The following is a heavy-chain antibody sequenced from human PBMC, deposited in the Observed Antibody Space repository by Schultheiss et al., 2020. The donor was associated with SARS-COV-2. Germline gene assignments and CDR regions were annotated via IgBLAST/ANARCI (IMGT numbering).Heavy chain of an antibody. D-gene: IGHD3-10*01. Sequence: GESLKISCAASGFTFSSYAMHWVRQAPGKGLEWVAVISYDGSNKYYADSVKGRFTISRDNSKNTLYLQMNSLRAEDTAVYYCARDRGPNLFYGSGSYEGYWGQGTLVTVSS. V-gene: IGHV3-30*01. CDR3: ARDRGPNLFYGSGSYEGY. CDR2: ISYDGSNK. CDR1: GFTFSSYA. J-gene: IGHJ4*02.